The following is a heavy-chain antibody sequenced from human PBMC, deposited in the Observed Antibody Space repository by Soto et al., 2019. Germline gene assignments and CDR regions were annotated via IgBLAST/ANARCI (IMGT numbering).Heavy chain of an antibody. V-gene: IGHV1-69*01. CDR3: ATLGYCSSTSCRYYYYYYGMDV. J-gene: IGHJ6*02. CDR1: GGTFSSYA. Sequence: QVQLVQSGAEVKKPGSWVKVSCKASGGTFSSYAISWVRQAAGQGLEWMGGIIPIFGTANYAQKFQGRVTITADESTSTAYMELSSLRSEDTAVYYCATLGYCSSTSCRYYYYYYGMDVWGQGTTVTVSS. CDR2: IIPIFGTA. D-gene: IGHD2-2*01.